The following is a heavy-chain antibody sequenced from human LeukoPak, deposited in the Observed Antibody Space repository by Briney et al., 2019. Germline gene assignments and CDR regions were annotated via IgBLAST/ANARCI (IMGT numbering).Heavy chain of an antibody. CDR2: FDPEDGET. CDR3: ATGYADDNWFDP. V-gene: IGHV1-24*01. D-gene: IGHD1-1*01. J-gene: IGHJ5*02. CDR1: GDTLTKNA. Sequence: ASVKVSCKASGDTLTKNAISWLRQAPGKGLEWMGGFDPEDGETIYAQKFQGRVTMTEDTSTDTAYMELSSLRSEDTAVYYCATGYADDNWFDPWGQGTLVTVSS.